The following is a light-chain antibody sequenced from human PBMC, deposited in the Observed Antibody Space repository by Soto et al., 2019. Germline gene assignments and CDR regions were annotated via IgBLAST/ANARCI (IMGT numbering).Light chain of an antibody. J-gene: IGKJ1*01. CDR2: GAS. CDR1: RSGSSSY. V-gene: IGKV3-20*01. CDR3: QQYGSPPWT. Sequence: DIVLTQSPGTLSLSPGERATLSCRASRSGSSSYLAWYQQKPGQAPRLLIYGASSRATGIPDRFSGSGSGTDFTLTINRLEPEDFAVYFCQQYGSPPWTFGQGTKVEIK.